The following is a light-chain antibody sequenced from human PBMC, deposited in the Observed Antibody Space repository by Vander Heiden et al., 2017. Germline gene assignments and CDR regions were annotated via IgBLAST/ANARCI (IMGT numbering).Light chain of an antibody. V-gene: IGLV7-46*01. CDR3: LLSYSGARPWV. Sequence: QAVLTPDPSLTVSPGGTVTLTCGSSTGAVTSGHYPYWFQQKPGQAPRTLIYDTSNKHSWTPARFSGSLLGGKAALTLSGAQPEDEAEYYCLLSYSGARPWVFGGGTKLTVL. CDR1: TGAVTSGHY. J-gene: IGLJ3*02. CDR2: DTS.